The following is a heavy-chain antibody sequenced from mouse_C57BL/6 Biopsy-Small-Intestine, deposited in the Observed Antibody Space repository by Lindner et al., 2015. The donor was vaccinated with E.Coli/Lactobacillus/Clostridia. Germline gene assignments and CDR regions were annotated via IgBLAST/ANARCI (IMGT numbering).Heavy chain of an antibody. CDR1: GYTLTNYYV. CDR2: VDPRSGNT. V-gene: IGHV1-55*01. J-gene: IGHJ4*01. D-gene: IGHD2-2*01. CDR3: AGERFYGSGSVLRDGLEV. Sequence: SVKVSCKASGYTLTNYYVDNYYTHWVRQAPGQGLEWMGVVDPRSGNTNYAQRFQGRVTMTRDTSTSTFYMELSSLTSEDTAVYYCAGERFYGSGSVLRDGLEVWGQGTAVTVSS.